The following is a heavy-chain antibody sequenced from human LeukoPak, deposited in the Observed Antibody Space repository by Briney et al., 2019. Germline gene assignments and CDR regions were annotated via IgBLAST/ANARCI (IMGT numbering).Heavy chain of an antibody. D-gene: IGHD3-22*01. V-gene: IGHV4-34*01. CDR2: INHSGST. Sequence: SETLSLTCAVYGGSFSGYYWSWIRQPPGKGLEWIGEINHSGSTNYNPSLKSRVTISVDTSKNQFSLKLSSVTAADTAVYYCARVAPPLTYYYDSSGYSTLFDYWGQGTLVTVSS. CDR1: GGSFSGYY. CDR3: ARVAPPLTYYYDSSGYSTLFDY. J-gene: IGHJ4*02.